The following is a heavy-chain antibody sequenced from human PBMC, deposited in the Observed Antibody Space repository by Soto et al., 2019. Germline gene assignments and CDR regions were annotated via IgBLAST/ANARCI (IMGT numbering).Heavy chain of an antibody. CDR1: GFILSDCA. D-gene: IGHD7-27*01. CDR2: ISSSSSVI. Sequence: EVQLVESGGGLVQPGGSLRLSCATSGFILSDCAMNWVRQAPGKGLEGVSYISSSSSVIEYADSVKGRFTVSRDNARNSLYLQMNSLRAEDTAVYYCARDLSWGSNWYYYMDVWGKGTTVTVSS. V-gene: IGHV3-48*01. J-gene: IGHJ6*03. CDR3: ARDLSWGSNWYYYMDV.